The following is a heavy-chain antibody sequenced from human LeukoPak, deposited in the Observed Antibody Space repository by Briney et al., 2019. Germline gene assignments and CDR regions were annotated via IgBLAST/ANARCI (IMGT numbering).Heavy chain of an antibody. J-gene: IGHJ5*02. V-gene: IGHV4-34*01. Sequence: SETLSLTCAVYGGSFSGYYWSWLRQPPRKGLEGVGEIKHSGSTKYNPSLQSRVTISVDTSKNQFSLTLSPVTAADTAVYYCARGRVIRYIWFDPWGQGTLVTVSS. D-gene: IGHD3-22*01. CDR3: ARGRVIRYIWFDP. CDR1: GGSFSGYY. CDR2: IKHSGST.